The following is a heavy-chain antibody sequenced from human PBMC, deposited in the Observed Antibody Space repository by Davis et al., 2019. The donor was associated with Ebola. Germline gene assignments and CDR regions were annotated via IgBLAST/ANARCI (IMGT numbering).Heavy chain of an antibody. Sequence: SETLSLTCTVSGGSISSYYWSWIRQPPGKGLEWIGYIYYSGSTNYNPSLKSRVTISVDTSKNQFSLKLSSVTAADTAVYYCARVIYCSSTSCYTPPGYYGMDVWGQGTTVTVSS. CDR2: IYYSGST. CDR3: ARVIYCSSTSCYTPPGYYGMDV. D-gene: IGHD2-2*02. J-gene: IGHJ6*02. CDR1: GGSISSYY. V-gene: IGHV4-59*12.